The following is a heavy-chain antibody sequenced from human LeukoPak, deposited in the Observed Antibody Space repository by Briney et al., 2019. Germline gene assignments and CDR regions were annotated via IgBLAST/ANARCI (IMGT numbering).Heavy chain of an antibody. CDR2: IYPADSDT. CDR3: ARHSFLGYCSTTSCRTPFDI. Sequence: GESLKISCKGSGYNFTNYWIGWVRQMPGKGLEWMGIIYPADSDTRYSPSFQGQVTISADKSINTAYLQWSSLEASDTAMYYCARHSFLGYCSTTSCRTPFDIWGQGTIVTISS. D-gene: IGHD2-2*01. CDR1: GYNFTNYW. V-gene: IGHV5-51*01. J-gene: IGHJ3*02.